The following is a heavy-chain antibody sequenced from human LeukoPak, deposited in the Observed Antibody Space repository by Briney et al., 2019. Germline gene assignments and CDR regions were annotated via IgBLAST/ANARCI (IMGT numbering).Heavy chain of an antibody. CDR1: GFTFSTYW. J-gene: IGHJ5*01. Sequence: GGSLRLSCAASGFTFSTYWMSWVRQAPGKGLEWVANTNQDGTEKNYVDSVKGRFTISRDNAENSLYLQMNSLRAEDTAVYYCARGLTGGLDSWGQGTLVTVSS. D-gene: IGHD1-26*01. CDR3: ARGLTGGLDS. V-gene: IGHV3-7*05. CDR2: TNQDGTEK.